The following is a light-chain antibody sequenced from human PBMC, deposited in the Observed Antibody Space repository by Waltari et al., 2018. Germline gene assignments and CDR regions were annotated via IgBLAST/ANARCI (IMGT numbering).Light chain of an antibody. CDR2: DAS. Sequence: EIVLTQSPDTLSLSPVDRATLSCRAGQSVSRTLAWYQQKPGQAPRLLIYDASSRATGVPDRFSGSGSGTDFSLTISRLEPEDFAVYYCQKYGTLPATFGQGTKVEIK. CDR1: QSVSRT. J-gene: IGKJ1*01. V-gene: IGKV3-20*01. CDR3: QKYGTLPAT.